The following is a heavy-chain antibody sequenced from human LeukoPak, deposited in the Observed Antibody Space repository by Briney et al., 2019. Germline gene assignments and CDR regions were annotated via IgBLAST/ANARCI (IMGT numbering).Heavy chain of an antibody. J-gene: IGHJ6*03. CDR3: ASQYYYYYMDV. CDR1: GGSIGSSSYY. Sequence: SETLSLTCTVSGGSIGSSSYYWGWIRQPPGKGLEWIGSIYYSGTTYYNPSLKSRVTISVDTSKNQFSLKLSSVTAADTAMYYCASQYYYYYMDVWGKGTTVTISS. V-gene: IGHV4-39*01. CDR2: IYYSGTT.